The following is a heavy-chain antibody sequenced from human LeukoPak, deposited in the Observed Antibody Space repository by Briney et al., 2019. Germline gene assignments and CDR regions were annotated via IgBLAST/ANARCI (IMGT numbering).Heavy chain of an antibody. J-gene: IGHJ4*02. CDR1: GGSISTDY. D-gene: IGHD6-6*01. CDR2: IYSSGST. Sequence: PSETLSLTCTVSGGSISTDYRSWIRQTPGKGLEWICYIYSSGSTNYNPSLKSRVTISVDTSKNPFSLKLSSLTAADTAVYYCARFAGSSSSDYWGQGTMVTVSS. V-gene: IGHV4-4*09. CDR3: ARFAGSSSSDY.